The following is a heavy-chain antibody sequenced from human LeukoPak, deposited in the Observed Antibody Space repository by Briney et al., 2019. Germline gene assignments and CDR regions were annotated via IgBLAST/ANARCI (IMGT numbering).Heavy chain of an antibody. CDR1: GDSVSSNSAA. V-gene: IGHV6-1*01. Sequence: SQTLSLTCAISGDSVSSNSAAWNWIRQSPSRGLEWLGRTYYRSKWYYDYAVAVKSRISINPNTSKNQFSLQLSSVTPEDTAVYYCARDPVGGSTIFDYWGQGTLVTVSS. CDR2: TYYRSKWYY. CDR3: ARDPVGGSTIFDY. D-gene: IGHD1-26*01. J-gene: IGHJ4*02.